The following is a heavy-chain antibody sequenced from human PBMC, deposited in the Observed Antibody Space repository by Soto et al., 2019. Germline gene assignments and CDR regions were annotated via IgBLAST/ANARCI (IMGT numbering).Heavy chain of an antibody. J-gene: IGHJ4*02. Sequence: ASVKVSCKASGYTFTNYGISWVRQAPGQGLEWMGWINVYNGNTKYAQKVQGRVTMTTDTSTSTAYMELRSLRSDDTAVYYCARTYCAADCPRRDFDYWGQGTLVTVSS. CDR1: GYTFTNYG. V-gene: IGHV1-18*01. D-gene: IGHD2-21*02. CDR2: INVYNGNT. CDR3: ARTYCAADCPRRDFDY.